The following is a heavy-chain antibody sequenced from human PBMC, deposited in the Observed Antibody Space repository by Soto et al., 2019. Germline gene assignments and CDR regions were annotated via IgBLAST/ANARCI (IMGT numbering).Heavy chain of an antibody. Sequence: SETLSLTYTVSGGSISSYYWSWIRQPPGKGLEWIGYIYYSGSTNYNPSLKSRVTISVDTSKNQFSLKLSSVTAADTAVYYCGRERITIFGYYGMDVWAKGPRSPSP. CDR1: GGSISSYY. V-gene: IGHV4-59*01. J-gene: IGHJ6*02. D-gene: IGHD3-3*01. CDR3: GRERITIFGYYGMDV. CDR2: IYYSGST.